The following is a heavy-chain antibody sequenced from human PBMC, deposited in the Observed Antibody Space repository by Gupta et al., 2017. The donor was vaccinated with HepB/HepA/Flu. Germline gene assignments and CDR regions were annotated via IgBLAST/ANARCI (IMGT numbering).Heavy chain of an antibody. CDR3: ARPGYSSGWSFYFQH. CDR1: GFTFSSYG. Sequence: QVQLVESGGGVVQPGRSLRLSCAASGFTFSSYGLHWVRKAPGKGLEWVAVIWYDGSNKYYADSVKGRFTISRDNSKNTLYLQMNSLRAEDTAVYYCARPGYSSGWSFYFQHWGQGTLVTVSS. V-gene: IGHV3-33*01. J-gene: IGHJ1*01. D-gene: IGHD6-19*01. CDR2: IWYDGSNK.